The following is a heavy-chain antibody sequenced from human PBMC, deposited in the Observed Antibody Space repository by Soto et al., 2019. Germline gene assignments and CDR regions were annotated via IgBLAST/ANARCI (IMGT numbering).Heavy chain of an antibody. CDR2: IIPIFGTA. V-gene: IGHV1-69*13. CDR1: GGTFSSYA. Sequence: ASVKVSCKASGGTFSSYAISWVRQAPGQGLEWMGGIIPIFGTANYAQKFQGRVTITADESTSTAYMELSSLRSEDTAVYYCARVEYSSSSPFDPWGQGTLVTVSS. CDR3: ARVEYSSSSPFDP. D-gene: IGHD6-6*01. J-gene: IGHJ5*02.